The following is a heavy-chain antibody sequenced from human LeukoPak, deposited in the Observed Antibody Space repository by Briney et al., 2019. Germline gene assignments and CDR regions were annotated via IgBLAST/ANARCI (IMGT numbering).Heavy chain of an antibody. Sequence: PGGSLRLSCAASGFTFSSYAISWVRQAPGQGLEWMGGIIPIFGTANYAQKFQGRVTITADESTSTAYMELSSLRSEDTAVYYCARGFSDSSGYYFDYFDYWGQGTLVTVSS. D-gene: IGHD3-22*01. CDR2: IIPIFGTA. CDR3: ARGFSDSSGYYFDYFDY. J-gene: IGHJ4*02. CDR1: GFTFSSYA. V-gene: IGHV1-69*01.